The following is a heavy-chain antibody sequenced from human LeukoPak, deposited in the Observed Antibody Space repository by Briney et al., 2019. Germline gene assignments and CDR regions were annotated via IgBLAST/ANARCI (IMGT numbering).Heavy chain of an antibody. CDR3: ARGSVSIFGVVDYYFDY. V-gene: IGHV3-33*01. Sequence: GRSLRLSCAASGFTFSSYGMHWVRQAPGKGLEWVAVIWYDGSNKYYADSVKGRFTISRDNSKNTLYLQMNSLRAEDTAVYYCARGSVSIFGVVDYYFDYWGQGTLVTVSS. CDR2: IWYDGSNK. J-gene: IGHJ4*02. CDR1: GFTFSSYG. D-gene: IGHD3-3*01.